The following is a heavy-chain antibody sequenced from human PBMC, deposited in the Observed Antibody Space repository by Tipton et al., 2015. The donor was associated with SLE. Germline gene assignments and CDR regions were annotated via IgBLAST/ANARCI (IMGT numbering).Heavy chain of an antibody. CDR3: ARESRNYGAFDI. V-gene: IGHV4-39*07. J-gene: IGHJ3*02. CDR2: IFYSGTT. Sequence: GLVKPSETLSLTCTVSGDSISSSSCYWGWTRQPPGKELESIGTIFYSGTTYYNPSLKSRVTISVDTSNNQFSLKLTSVTAADTAVYYCARESRNYGAFDIWGTGTMVSVSS. CDR1: GDSISSSSCY. D-gene: IGHD3-16*01.